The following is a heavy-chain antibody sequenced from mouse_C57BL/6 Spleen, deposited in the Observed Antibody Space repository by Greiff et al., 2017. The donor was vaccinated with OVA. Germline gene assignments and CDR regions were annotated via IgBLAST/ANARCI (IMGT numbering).Heavy chain of an antibody. CDR3: ARSGAGDWYFDV. D-gene: IGHD3-3*01. V-gene: IGHV1-54*01. CDR1: GYAFTNYL. J-gene: IGHJ1*03. Sequence: QVQLQQSGAELVRPGTSVKVSCKASGYAFTNYLIEWVKQRPGQGLEWIGVINPGSGGTNYNEKFKGKATLTADKSSSTAYMQLSSLTSEDSAVYFCARSGAGDWYFDVWGTGTTVTVSS. CDR2: INPGSGGT.